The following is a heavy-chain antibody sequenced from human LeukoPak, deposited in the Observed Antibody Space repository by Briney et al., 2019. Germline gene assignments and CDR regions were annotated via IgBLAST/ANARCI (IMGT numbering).Heavy chain of an antibody. Sequence: SETLSHTCTVSGGSISSGDYYWSWIRQPPGKGLEWIGYIYYSGSTYYNPSLKSRVTISVDTSKNQFSLKLSSVTAADTAVYYCARDPGTSFDYWGQGTLVTVSS. V-gene: IGHV4-30-4*01. CDR2: IYYSGST. J-gene: IGHJ4*02. CDR3: ARDPGTSFDY. CDR1: GGSISSGDYY. D-gene: IGHD1-26*01.